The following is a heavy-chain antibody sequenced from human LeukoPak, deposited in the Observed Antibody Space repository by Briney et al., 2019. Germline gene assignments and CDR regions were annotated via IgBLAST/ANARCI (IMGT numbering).Heavy chain of an antibody. J-gene: IGHJ4*02. CDR3: AKDTGEDYYGSGSYQDY. D-gene: IGHD3-10*01. CDR2: IYSGGST. V-gene: IGHV3-53*01. Sequence: PGGSLRLSCAASGFTVSSNYMSWVRQAPGKGLEWVSVIYSGGSTYYADSVKGRFTISRDNSKNTLYLQMNSLRAEDTAVYYCAKDTGEDYYGSGSYQDYWGQGTLVAVSS. CDR1: GFTVSSNY.